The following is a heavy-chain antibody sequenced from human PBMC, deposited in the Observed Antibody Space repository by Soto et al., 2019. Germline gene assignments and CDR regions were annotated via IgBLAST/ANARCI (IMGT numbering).Heavy chain of an antibody. Sequence: QVQLVQSGAEVKKPGASVKVSCKASGYTFTNYHIHWVRQAPGQGLEWIGKINPGGGSTSYAQKLQGRVTVTRDTSTSTVYMELSSLRSEDTAVYYCVRNSYFFGSDYWGQGTLVTVSS. D-gene: IGHD3-3*01. CDR1: GYTFTNYH. CDR3: VRNSYFFGSDY. CDR2: INPGGGST. V-gene: IGHV1-46*03. J-gene: IGHJ4*02.